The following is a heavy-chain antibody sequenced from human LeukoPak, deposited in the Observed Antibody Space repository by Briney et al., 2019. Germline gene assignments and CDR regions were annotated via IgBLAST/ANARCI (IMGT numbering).Heavy chain of an antibody. D-gene: IGHD3-3*01. CDR1: GGSISSGGYY. J-gene: IGHJ4*02. Sequence: SETLSLTCTVSGGSISSGGYYWSWIRQPPGKGLEWIGYIYHSGSTYYNPSLKSRVTISVDRYKNQFSLKLSSVTAADTAVYYCARDPYTRDTIFGVELGFDYWGQGTLVTVSS. CDR3: ARDPYTRDTIFGVELGFDY. CDR2: IYHSGST. V-gene: IGHV4-30-2*01.